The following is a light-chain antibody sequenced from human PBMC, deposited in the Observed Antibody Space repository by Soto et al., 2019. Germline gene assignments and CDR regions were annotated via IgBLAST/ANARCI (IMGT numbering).Light chain of an antibody. J-gene: IGLJ1*01. Sequence: QSALTQPASVSGSPGQSNTISCTGTSSDVGGHDYVSWYQQHPGKAPKLIIYEVRNRPSGVSNRFSGSKSGNTASLTISGLQAEDEADYYCSSYSSTTLVFGTGTKVTVL. CDR3: SSYSSTTLV. CDR1: SSDVGGHDY. V-gene: IGLV2-14*01. CDR2: EVR.